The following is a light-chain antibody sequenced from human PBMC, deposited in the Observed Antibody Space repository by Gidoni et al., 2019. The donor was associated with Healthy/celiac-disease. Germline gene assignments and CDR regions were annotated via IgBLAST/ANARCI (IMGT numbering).Light chain of an antibody. CDR3: MQALQTPST. J-gene: IGKJ5*01. Sequence: DLVMTQSPLSLPVTPGEPASISCRSSQSLLHSNGYNYLDWYLQKPGQSPQLLIYLGSNRASGVPDRLSGSGSGTDFTLKISRVEAEDVGVYYCMQALQTPSTFGQGTRLEIK. V-gene: IGKV2-28*01. CDR2: LGS. CDR1: QSLLHSNGYNY.